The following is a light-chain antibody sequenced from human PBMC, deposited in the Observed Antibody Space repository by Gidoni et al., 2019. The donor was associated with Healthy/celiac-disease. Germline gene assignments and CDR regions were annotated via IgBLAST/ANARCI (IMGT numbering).Light chain of an antibody. CDR2: DAA. Sequence: EIVFTQSPATLSLSPGARATLSCRASQSVGSYLAWYQQKPGQAPRLLIYDAANRATGIPARLSGSGSGTDFTLTISSLGPEDFAVYYCQQRSNWPPLFTFGPGTKVDIK. CDR3: QQRSNWPPLFT. V-gene: IGKV3-11*01. CDR1: QSVGSY. J-gene: IGKJ3*01.